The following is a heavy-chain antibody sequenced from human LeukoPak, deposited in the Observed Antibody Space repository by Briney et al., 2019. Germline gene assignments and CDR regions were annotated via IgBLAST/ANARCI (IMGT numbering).Heavy chain of an antibody. D-gene: IGHD1-26*01. CDR1: GGSFSGYY. J-gene: IGHJ4*02. CDR2: INHSGST. CDR3: ARAGELLPDY. V-gene: IGHV4-34*01. Sequence: ASETLSLTCAVYGGSFSGYYWSWIRHPPGKGLEWIGEINHSGSTNYNPSLKSRVTISVDTSKNQFSLKLSSVTAADTAVYYCARAGELLPDYWGQGTLVTVSS.